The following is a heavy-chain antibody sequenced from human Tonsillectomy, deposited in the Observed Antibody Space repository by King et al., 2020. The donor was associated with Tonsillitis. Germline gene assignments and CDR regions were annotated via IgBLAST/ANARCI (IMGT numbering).Heavy chain of an antibody. J-gene: IGHJ6*02. CDR3: AKGRDFWSPHGMDV. CDR1: GFTFSSYA. V-gene: IGHV3-23*04. D-gene: IGHD3-3*01. Sequence: VQLVESGGGLIQPGGSLRLSCAASGFTFSSYAMSWVRQAPGKGLEWGSGISGSGSSTYYADSVRGRFAISRDNSKNTLYLQWNSLRAEDTAVYYCAKGRDFWSPHGMDVWGQGTTVTVSS. CDR2: ISGSGSST.